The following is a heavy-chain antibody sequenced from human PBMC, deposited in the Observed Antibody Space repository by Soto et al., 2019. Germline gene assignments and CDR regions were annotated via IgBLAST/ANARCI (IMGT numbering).Heavy chain of an antibody. CDR3: ARSVFP. V-gene: IGHV4-31*03. CDR1: GGSIRSGGYY. Sequence: SSETLSLTCTVSGGSIRSGGYYWSWIRQHPGKGLEWIGYIYYIKTTYYNPSLKSRVTISLDTSKNQFSLKLTSVTAADTAVYYCARSVFPWGQGTMVTVSS. J-gene: IGHJ5*02. CDR2: IYYIKTT.